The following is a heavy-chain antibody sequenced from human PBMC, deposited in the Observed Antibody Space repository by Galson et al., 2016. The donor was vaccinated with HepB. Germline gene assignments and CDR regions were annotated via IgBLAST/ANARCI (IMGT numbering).Heavy chain of an antibody. CDR2: ISGSGRTI. V-gene: IGHV3-48*01. CDR3: VRVRRQWLGNRYYYNGMDV. J-gene: IGHJ6*02. D-gene: IGHD6-19*01. CDR1: GFTFSTYW. Sequence: SLRLSCAASGFTFSTYWMSWIRQAPGKGLEWVSYISGSGRTIYYTDSVRGRFTISRDNAKNTLYLQMNSLRADDTAVFYCVRVRRQWLGNRYYYNGMDVWGQGTTVIVSS.